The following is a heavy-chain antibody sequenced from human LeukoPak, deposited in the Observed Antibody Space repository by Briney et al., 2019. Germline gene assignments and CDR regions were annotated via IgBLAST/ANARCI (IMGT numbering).Heavy chain of an antibody. CDR1: GSIFSTYW. V-gene: IGHV3-74*01. CDR3: GRGGKVEQLVLAR. J-gene: IGHJ4*02. CDR2: ISSDGSST. D-gene: IGHD6-13*01. Sequence: GGSLRLSCAASGSIFSTYWMTWVRQAPGKGLVWVSRISSDGSSTTYADSVKGRFTISRDNAKNTLYLQMNSLRAEDTAVYYCGRGGKVEQLVLARWGQGSLVTVSS.